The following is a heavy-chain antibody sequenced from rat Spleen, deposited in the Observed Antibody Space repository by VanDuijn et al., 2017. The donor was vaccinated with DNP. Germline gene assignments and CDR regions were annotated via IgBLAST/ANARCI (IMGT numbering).Heavy chain of an antibody. V-gene: IGHV5-22*01. J-gene: IGHJ2*01. CDR3: VRWNSGHFDY. CDR1: GFTFSDYY. CDR2: IRYDGGGT. Sequence: EVQLVESGGDLVQPGRSLKLFCAASGFTFSDYYMAWIRQAPTMGLEWVAYIRYDGGGTKYADSVKGRFTISRDNAKNTLYLQMNSLRSEDMATYYCVRWNSGHFDYWGQGVMVPVSS. D-gene: IGHD4-3*01.